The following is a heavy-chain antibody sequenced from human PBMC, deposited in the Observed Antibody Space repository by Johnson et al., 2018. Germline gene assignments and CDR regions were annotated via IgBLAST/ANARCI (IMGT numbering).Heavy chain of an antibody. CDR1: GFTFSDYY. V-gene: IGHV3-11*04. D-gene: IGHD4-17*01. CDR2: ISSSGSTI. CDR3: ATNYDYGDYADAFDI. Sequence: QVQLVQSGGGLVKPGGSLRLSCAASGFTFSDYYMSWIRQAPGKGLEWVSYISSSGSTIYYADSVKGRFTISRYNAKNSLYLQMNSLRAEDTAVYYCATNYDYGDYADAFDIWGQGTMVTVSS. J-gene: IGHJ3*02.